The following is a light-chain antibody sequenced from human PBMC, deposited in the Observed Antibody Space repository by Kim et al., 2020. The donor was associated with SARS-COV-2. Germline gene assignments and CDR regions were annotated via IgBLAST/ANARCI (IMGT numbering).Light chain of an antibody. V-gene: IGKV3-11*01. J-gene: IGKJ3*01. CDR2: DAS. CDR3: QQRNNWPPEFT. CDR1: ESVATY. Sequence: PGGRATLSCRASESVATYLAWYQQRPGQAPRLLIYDASHRAAGIPARFSGSGSGTDFTLTINSLESEDSAVYYCQQRNNWPPEFTFGPGTKVDIK.